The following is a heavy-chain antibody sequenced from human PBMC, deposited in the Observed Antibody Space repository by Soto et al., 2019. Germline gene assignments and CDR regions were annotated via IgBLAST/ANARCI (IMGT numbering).Heavy chain of an antibody. J-gene: IGHJ6*02. V-gene: IGHV4-39*01. Sequence: QLQLQESGPGLVKPSETLSLTCTVSGGSISSSSYYWGWIRQPPGKGLEWIGSIYYSGSTYYNPSLKSRVTISVDTSKNQFSLKLSSVTAADTAVYYCARRWGYSSSYYYYGMDVWGQGTTVTVSS. CDR2: IYYSGST. D-gene: IGHD6-6*01. CDR1: GGSISSSSYY. CDR3: ARRWGYSSSYYYYGMDV.